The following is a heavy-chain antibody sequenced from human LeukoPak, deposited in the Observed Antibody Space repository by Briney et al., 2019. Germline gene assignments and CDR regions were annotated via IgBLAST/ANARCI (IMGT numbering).Heavy chain of an antibody. J-gene: IGHJ4*02. Sequence: ASVKVSCKASGYTCTCCYMHWVRQAPGQGLEWMGCMNPNSGGRNYAQKFQGRVTMTRDKYISTAYMELSRLRSDDTDVYYCASDRRRSGGGCCSGVFDYWGQGTLVTVSS. V-gene: IGHV1-2*02. CDR1: GYTCTCCY. CDR3: ASDRRRSGGGCCSGVFDY. CDR2: MNPNSGGR. D-gene: IGHD2-15*01.